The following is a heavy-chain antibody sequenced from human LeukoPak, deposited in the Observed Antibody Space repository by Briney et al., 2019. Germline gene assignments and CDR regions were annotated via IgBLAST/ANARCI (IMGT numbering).Heavy chain of an antibody. CDR3: ARLAYYGSGNYYYYYMDV. Sequence: GGPLRLSCAASGFIFSDYYMSWIRQAAGKGLEWVSYISSSGSTIYDADSVKGRFTISRDNAKNSLYLQMNSLRAEDTAVYYCARLAYYGSGNYYYYYMDVWGKGTTVTVSS. D-gene: IGHD3-10*01. CDR1: GFIFSDYY. CDR2: ISSSGSTI. J-gene: IGHJ6*03. V-gene: IGHV3-11*04.